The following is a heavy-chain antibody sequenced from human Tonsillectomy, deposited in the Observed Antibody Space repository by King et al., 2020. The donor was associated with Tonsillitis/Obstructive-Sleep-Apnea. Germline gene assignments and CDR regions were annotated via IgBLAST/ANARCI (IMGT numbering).Heavy chain of an antibody. CDR3: ARMYYYDSSGYYYYFQH. D-gene: IGHD3-22*01. J-gene: IGHJ1*01. CDR1: GGTFSSYA. CDR2: IIPIFGTA. V-gene: IGHV1-69*01. Sequence: QLVQSGAEVKKPGSSVKVSCKASGGTFSSYAISWVRQAPGQGLEWMGGIIPIFGTANYAQKFQGRVTITADESTSTAYMELSSLRSEDTAVYYCARMYYYDSSGYYYYFQHWGQGTLVTVSS.